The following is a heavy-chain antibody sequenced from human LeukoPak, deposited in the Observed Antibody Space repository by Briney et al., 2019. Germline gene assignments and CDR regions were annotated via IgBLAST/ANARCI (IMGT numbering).Heavy chain of an antibody. CDR3: ATDQYLERQGGWFDP. Sequence: ASVKVSCKVSGYTLTELSMHWVRQAPGKGLEWMGGFDPEDGETIYAQKFQGRVTMTEDTPTDTAYMELSSLRSEDTAVYYCATDQYLERQGGWFDPWGQGTLVTVSS. D-gene: IGHD1-20*01. V-gene: IGHV1-24*01. CDR1: GYTLTELS. J-gene: IGHJ5*02. CDR2: FDPEDGET.